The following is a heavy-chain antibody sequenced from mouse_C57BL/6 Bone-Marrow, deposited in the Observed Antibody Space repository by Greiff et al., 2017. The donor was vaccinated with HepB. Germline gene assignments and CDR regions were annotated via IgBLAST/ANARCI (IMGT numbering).Heavy chain of an antibody. J-gene: IGHJ4*01. CDR3: ARGWSYAMDY. CDR1: GFTFSSYA. D-gene: IGHD2-3*01. CDR2: ISDGGSYT. Sequence: EVQGVESGGGLVKPGGSLKLSCAASGFTFSSYAMSWVRQTPEKRLEWVATISDGGSYTYYPDNVKGRFTISRDNAKNNLYLQMSHLKSEDTAMYYCARGWSYAMDYWGQGTSVTVSS. V-gene: IGHV5-4*01.